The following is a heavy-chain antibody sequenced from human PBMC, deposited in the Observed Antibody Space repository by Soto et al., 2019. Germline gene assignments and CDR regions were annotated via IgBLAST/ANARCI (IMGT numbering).Heavy chain of an antibody. CDR1: GGSISSYY. CDR3: ARSRVADAFDI. D-gene: IGHD3-3*01. V-gene: IGHV4-59*08. CDR2: IYYSGST. Sequence: SETLSLTCTVSGGSISSYYWSWIRQPPGKGLEWIGYIYYSGSTNYNPSLKSRVTISVDTSKDQFSLKLSSVTAADTAVYYCARSRVADAFDIWGQGTMVTVSS. J-gene: IGHJ3*02.